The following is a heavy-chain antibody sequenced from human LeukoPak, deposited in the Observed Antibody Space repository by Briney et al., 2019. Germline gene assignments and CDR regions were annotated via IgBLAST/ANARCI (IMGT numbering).Heavy chain of an antibody. D-gene: IGHD5-12*01. Sequence: GGSLRLSCAASGFTFSDYHMSWIRQAPGKGLEWISFISGIDDTLYYADSVKGRFTISRDNAKNSLYLQINSLRVEDTALYYCAREKYSGFDYWGQGTLVTVSS. CDR2: ISGIDDTL. CDR1: GFTFSDYH. J-gene: IGHJ4*02. V-gene: IGHV3-11*04. CDR3: AREKYSGFDY.